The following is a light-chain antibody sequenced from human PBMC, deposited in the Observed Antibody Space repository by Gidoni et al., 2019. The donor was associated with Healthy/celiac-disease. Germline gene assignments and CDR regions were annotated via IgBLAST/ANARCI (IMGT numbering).Light chain of an antibody. J-gene: IGLJ2*01. CDR3: SSYAGSSTLV. CDR1: SSDVGSYNL. CDR2: EVT. V-gene: IGLV2-23*02. Sequence: SALTQPASLSGSPGQSIAISCTGTSSDVGSYNLVSWYQQHQGKAPKLMIYEVTKRPSGISDRFSGSKSGNTASLTISGLQAEDEADYYCSSYAGSSTLVFGGGTKLTVL.